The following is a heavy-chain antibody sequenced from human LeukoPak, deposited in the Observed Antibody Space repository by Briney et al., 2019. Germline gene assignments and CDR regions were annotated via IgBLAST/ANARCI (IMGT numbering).Heavy chain of an antibody. V-gene: IGHV4-39*01. CDR3: ARHSSYYYESSGYKN. Sequence: PSETLSLTCTVSGGSMSSSSFYWDWIRQPPGKGLEWIGSIYYSGSTYYNPSLKSRFTISVDSSKNQFSLRLSSVTAADTAVYYCARHSSYYYESSGYKNWGQGTVVTVSS. J-gene: IGHJ4*02. D-gene: IGHD3-22*01. CDR1: GGSMSSSSFY. CDR2: IYYSGST.